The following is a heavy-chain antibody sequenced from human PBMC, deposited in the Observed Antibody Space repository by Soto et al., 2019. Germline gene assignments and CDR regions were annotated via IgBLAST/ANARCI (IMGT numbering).Heavy chain of an antibody. CDR3: ARGSAARPYYFDY. CDR1: GYSFTSYW. V-gene: IGHV5-10-1*01. CDR2: IDPSDSYT. Sequence: PGESLKISCKGSGYSFTSYWISLVRQMPGKGLEWMGRIDPSDSYTNYSPSFQGHVTISADKSISTAYLQWSSLKASDTAMYYCARGSAARPYYFDYWGQGTLVTVSS. D-gene: IGHD6-6*01. J-gene: IGHJ4*02.